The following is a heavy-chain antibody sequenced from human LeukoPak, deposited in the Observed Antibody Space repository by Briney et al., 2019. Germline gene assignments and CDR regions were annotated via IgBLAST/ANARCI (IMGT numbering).Heavy chain of an antibody. CDR3: ARGYSSSSDYFDY. CDR2: IKEDGSVK. V-gene: IGHV3-7*01. CDR1: GFTFSNYW. Sequence: GGSLRLSCEASGFTFSNYWMTWVRQAPGKGLEWVANIKEDGSVKQCVDSVKGRFTISRDNAKSSLYLQMNSLRVEDTAVYFCARGYSSSSDYFDYWGQGALVAVSS. J-gene: IGHJ4*02. D-gene: IGHD6-13*01.